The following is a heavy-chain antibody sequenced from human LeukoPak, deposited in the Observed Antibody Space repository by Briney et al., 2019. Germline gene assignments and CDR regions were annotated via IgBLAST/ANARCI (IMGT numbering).Heavy chain of an antibody. J-gene: IGHJ4*02. CDR2: ISYDGSEK. CDR3: ARVYSSGWSY. V-gene: IGHV3-30*14. CDR1: GSIFSSYA. Sequence: PGGSLRLSCAASGSIFSSYAMHWVRQAPGKGLEWVAVISYDGSEKYYADSVKGRFTISRDNAKKSLYLQMNSLRAEDTAVYYCARVYSSGWSYWGQGTLVTVSS. D-gene: IGHD6-19*01.